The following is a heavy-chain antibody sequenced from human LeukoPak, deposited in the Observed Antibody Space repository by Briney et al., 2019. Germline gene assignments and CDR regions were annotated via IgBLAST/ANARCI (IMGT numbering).Heavy chain of an antibody. CDR3: ARRDTYSDFWSGYKGAAYFDY. D-gene: IGHD3-3*01. V-gene: IGHV3-7*01. Sequence: GGSLRLSCAASGFTFSSYWMSWVRQAPGKGLEWVANTKQDGSEKYYVDSVKGRFTISRDNAKNSLYLQMNSLRAEDTAVYYCARRDTYSDFWSGYKGAAYFDYWGQGTLVTVSS. J-gene: IGHJ4*02. CDR1: GFTFSSYW. CDR2: TKQDGSEK.